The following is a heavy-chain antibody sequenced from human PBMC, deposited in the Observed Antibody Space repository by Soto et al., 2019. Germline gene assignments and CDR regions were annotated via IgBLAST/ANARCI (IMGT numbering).Heavy chain of an antibody. CDR1: GFTFRNNG. CDR3: ARFTGSDSSGYFDF. D-gene: IGHD3-22*01. Sequence: QVQLVESGGGVVQTGRSLRLSCAASGFTFRNNGMHWVRQAPGKGLEWVAVIWYDGSKEYYVDSVKDRFTVSRDNSKNTLYLQMNSLRTEDTAVYYCARFTGSDSSGYFDFWSQGTLVTVSS. V-gene: IGHV3-33*01. J-gene: IGHJ4*02. CDR2: IWYDGSKE.